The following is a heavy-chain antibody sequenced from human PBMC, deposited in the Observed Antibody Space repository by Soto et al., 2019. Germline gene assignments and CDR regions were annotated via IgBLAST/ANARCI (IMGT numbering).Heavy chain of an antibody. D-gene: IGHD4-17*01. CDR3: ARSSQSTVTTFAY. Sequence: QVQLQESGPGLVKPSQTLSLTCTVSGGSISSGGYYWSWIRQHPGKGLEWIGYIYYSGSTYYNPSLERRLTLSVDTSKNQFSLKLRSVTAADTAVYYCARSSQSTVTTFAYWGQGTLVTVSS. V-gene: IGHV4-31*03. CDR1: GGSISSGGYY. CDR2: IYYSGST. J-gene: IGHJ4*02.